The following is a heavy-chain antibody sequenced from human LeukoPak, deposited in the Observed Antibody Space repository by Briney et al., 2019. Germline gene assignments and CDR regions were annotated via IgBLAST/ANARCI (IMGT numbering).Heavy chain of an antibody. J-gene: IGHJ3*02. CDR1: GYTFNNYG. Sequence: SVKVSCKASGYTFNNYGIIWVRQAPGQGLEWMGGIIPIFGTANYAQKFQGRVTMTADESTSTAYMELSSLRSEDTAVYYCASQVDTAMDDAFDIWGQGTMVTVSS. D-gene: IGHD5-18*01. CDR2: IIPIFGTA. V-gene: IGHV1-69*13. CDR3: ASQVDTAMDDAFDI.